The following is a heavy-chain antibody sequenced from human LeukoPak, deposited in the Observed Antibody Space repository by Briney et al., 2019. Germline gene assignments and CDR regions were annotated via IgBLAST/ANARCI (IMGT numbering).Heavy chain of an antibody. CDR3: AGVVPAALIGDYYYGMDV. CDR2: INHSGST. J-gene: IGHJ6*04. CDR1: GGSFCGYY. D-gene: IGHD2-2*01. Sequence: SETLSLTCAVYGGSFCGYYWSWIRQPPGKGLEWIGEINHSGSTNYNPSLKSRVTISVDTSKNQFSLKLSSVTAADTAVYYCAGVVPAALIGDYYYGMDVWGKGTTVTVSS. V-gene: IGHV4-34*01.